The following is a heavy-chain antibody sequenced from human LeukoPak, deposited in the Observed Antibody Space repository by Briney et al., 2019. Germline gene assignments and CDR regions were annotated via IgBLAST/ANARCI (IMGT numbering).Heavy chain of an antibody. CDR2: ISGGSSTI. V-gene: IGHV3-48*04. CDR1: GFTFSSYS. D-gene: IGHD2-2*01. CDR3: ARESIVVVPTTMDDASDI. Sequence: GGSLRLSCAASGFTFSSYSMNWVRQAPGKGLEWVSYISGGSSTIYYADSVKGRFTISRDNAKNSLYLQMHSLRVEDTAVYYCARESIVVVPTTMDDASDIWGQGTMVTVSS. J-gene: IGHJ3*02.